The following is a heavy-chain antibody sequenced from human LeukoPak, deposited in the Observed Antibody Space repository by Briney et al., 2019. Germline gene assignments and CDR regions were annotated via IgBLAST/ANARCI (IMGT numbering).Heavy chain of an antibody. D-gene: IGHD2-2*02. J-gene: IGHJ4*02. Sequence: PGGSLRLSCAASGFTFSSDAMHWVRQAPGKGLEWVAVISYDGSNKYYADSVKGRFTISRDNSKNTLYLQMNSLRAEDTAVYYCARGGPRYCSSTSCYTSGLDYWGQGTLVTVSS. CDR1: GFTFSSDA. V-gene: IGHV3-30*01. CDR2: ISYDGSNK. CDR3: ARGGPRYCSSTSCYTSGLDY.